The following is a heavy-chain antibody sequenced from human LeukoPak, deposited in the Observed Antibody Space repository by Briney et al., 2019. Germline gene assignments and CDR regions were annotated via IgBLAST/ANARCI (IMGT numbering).Heavy chain of an antibody. CDR2: IISNGGST. Sequence: GSLRLSCSASGFTFSSYAMHWVRQPPGRGLKYVSAIISNGGSTYYADSVKGRFTISRDKSKNTLYLQMSSLRAEDTAVYYCVNTLPGYSSGWYTPAYFDYWGQGTLVTVSS. CDR1: GFTFSSYA. CDR3: VNTLPGYSSGWYTPAYFDY. D-gene: IGHD6-19*01. V-gene: IGHV3-64D*09. J-gene: IGHJ4*02.